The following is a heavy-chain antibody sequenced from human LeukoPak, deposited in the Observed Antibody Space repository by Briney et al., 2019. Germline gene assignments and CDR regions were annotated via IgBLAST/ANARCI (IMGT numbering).Heavy chain of an antibody. Sequence: GGSLRLSCAASGFTFSASAMNWVRQAPAKGLEWVSSVNGGGSSTYYADSVKGRFTISRDNAKNSLYLQMNSLRAEDTAVYYCATHPYSYDILTAYPTWGQGTLVTVSS. CDR1: GFTFSASA. CDR3: ATHPYSYDILTAYPT. CDR2: VNGGGSST. D-gene: IGHD3-9*01. J-gene: IGHJ5*02. V-gene: IGHV3-21*01.